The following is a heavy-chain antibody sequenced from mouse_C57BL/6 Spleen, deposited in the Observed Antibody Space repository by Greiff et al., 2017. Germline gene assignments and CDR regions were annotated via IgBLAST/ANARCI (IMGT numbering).Heavy chain of an antibody. V-gene: IGHV1-15*01. Sequence: QVQLQQSGAELVRPGASVTLSCKASGYTFTDYDMHWVKQTPVHGLEWIGAIDPETGGTAYNQKFKGKAILTADKSSSTAYMELRSLTSEDSAVYYCTRSEGLYYDYDYWGQGTTLTVSS. J-gene: IGHJ2*01. CDR3: TRSEGLYYDYDY. D-gene: IGHD2-4*01. CDR2: IDPETGGT. CDR1: GYTFTDYD.